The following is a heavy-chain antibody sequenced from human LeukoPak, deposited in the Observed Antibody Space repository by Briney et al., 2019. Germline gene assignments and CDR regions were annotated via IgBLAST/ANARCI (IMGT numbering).Heavy chain of an antibody. CDR2: IDWDDDK. CDR3: ARIRRTTVVTAGAFDI. CDR1: GFSLSTSGMC. Sequence: SGPTLVKPTQTLTLTCTFSGFSLSTSGMCVSWIRQPPGKALEWLARIDWDDDKYYSTSLETRLTISKDTSKNQVVLTMTNMDPLDTATYYCARIRRTTVVTAGAFDIWGQGTMVAVSS. D-gene: IGHD4-23*01. J-gene: IGHJ3*02. V-gene: IGHV2-70*11.